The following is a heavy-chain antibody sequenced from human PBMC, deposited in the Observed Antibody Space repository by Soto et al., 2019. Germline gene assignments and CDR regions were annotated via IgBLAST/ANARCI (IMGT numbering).Heavy chain of an antibody. D-gene: IGHD3-10*01. CDR3: AKVVGQSVTMVRGVIIPWFDP. CDR2: ISYDGSNK. V-gene: IGHV3-30*18. J-gene: IGHJ5*02. CDR1: GFTFSSYG. Sequence: GGSLRLSCAASGFTFSSYGMHWVRQAPGKGLEWVAVISYDGSNKYYADSVKGRFTISRDNSKNTLYLQMNSLRAEDTAVYYCAKVVGQSVTMVRGVIIPWFDPWGQGTLVTVSS.